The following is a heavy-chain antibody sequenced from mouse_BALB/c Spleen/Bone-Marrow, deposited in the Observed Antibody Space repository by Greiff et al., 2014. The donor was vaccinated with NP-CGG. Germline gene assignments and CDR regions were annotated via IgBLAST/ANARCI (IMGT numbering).Heavy chain of an antibody. D-gene: IGHD1-1*01. CDR2: INPSTGYT. Sequence: VMLVESGAELAKPGASVKMSCKASGYTFTSYWMHWVKQRPGQGLEWIGYINPSTGYTEYNQKFKDKATLTADESSSTAYMQLSSLTSEDSAVYYCARQITTVDYAMDYWGQGTSVTVSS. CDR1: GYTFTSYW. V-gene: IGHV1-7*01. CDR3: ARQITTVDYAMDY. J-gene: IGHJ4*01.